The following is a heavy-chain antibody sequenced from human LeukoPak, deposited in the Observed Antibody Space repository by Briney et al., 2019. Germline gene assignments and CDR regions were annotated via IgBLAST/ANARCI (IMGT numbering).Heavy chain of an antibody. V-gene: IGHV1-69*05. CDR1: GGTFSSYA. Sequence: GASVKVSCKASGGTFSSYAISWVRQAPGQGLEWMGGIIPIFGTANYAQKFQGRVTITTDESTSTAYMELSSLRSEDTAVYYCARDPHYYDFNWFDPWGQGTLVTVSS. CDR2: IIPIFGTA. D-gene: IGHD3-22*01. J-gene: IGHJ5*02. CDR3: ARDPHYYDFNWFDP.